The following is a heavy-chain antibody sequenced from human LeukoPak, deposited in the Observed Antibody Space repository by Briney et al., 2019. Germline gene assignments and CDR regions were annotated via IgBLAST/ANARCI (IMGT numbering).Heavy chain of an antibody. V-gene: IGHV3-30*01. D-gene: IGHD6-25*01. CDR3: ARQGVQIAAFDY. Sequence: GRSLRLSCAASGFTFSSYAMHWVRQAPGKGLEWVAVISYDGSNKYYADSVKGRFTISRDNSKNTLYLQMNSLRAEDTAVYYCARQGVQIAAFDYWGQGTLVTVSS. CDR2: ISYDGSNK. CDR1: GFTFSSYA. J-gene: IGHJ4*02.